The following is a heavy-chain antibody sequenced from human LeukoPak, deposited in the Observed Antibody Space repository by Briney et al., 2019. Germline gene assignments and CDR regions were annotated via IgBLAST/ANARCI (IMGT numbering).Heavy chain of an antibody. J-gene: IGHJ6*02. CDR3: ARGAVVVAATTMNYYYGMDV. Sequence: SETLSLTCAVYGGSFSGYYWSWIRQPPGKGLEWIGEINHSGSTNYNPSLKSRVTISVDTSKNQFSLKLSSVTAADTAVYYCARGAVVVAATTMNYYYGMDVWGQGTTVTVSS. CDR2: INHSGST. CDR1: GGSFSGYY. V-gene: IGHV4-34*01. D-gene: IGHD2-15*01.